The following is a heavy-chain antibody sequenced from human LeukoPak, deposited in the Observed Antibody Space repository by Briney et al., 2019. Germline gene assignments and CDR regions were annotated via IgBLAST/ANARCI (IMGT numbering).Heavy chain of an antibody. D-gene: IGHD5-18*01. Sequence: PGGSLRLSCAASGFTFDDYGMSWVRQAPGKGLEWVSGINWNGGSTGYADSVKGRFTISRDNSKNTLYLQMNSLRAEDTAVYYCAKSHGYSYGFDYWGQGTLVTVSS. J-gene: IGHJ4*02. V-gene: IGHV3-20*04. CDR2: INWNGGST. CDR1: GFTFDDYG. CDR3: AKSHGYSYGFDY.